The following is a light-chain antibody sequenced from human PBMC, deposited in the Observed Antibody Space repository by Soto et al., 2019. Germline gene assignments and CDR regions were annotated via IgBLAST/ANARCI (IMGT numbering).Light chain of an antibody. CDR1: QDISNY. CDR2: DAS. J-gene: IGKJ2*01. V-gene: IGKV1-33*01. CDR3: QQYDNSPYT. Sequence: DIPMTQSPSSLSASVGDRVTITCQASQDISNYLNWYQQKPGKAPKLLIYDASNLETGVPSRFSGSGSGTDFTFTISSLQPEDIATYYCQQYDNSPYTFGQGTKLEI.